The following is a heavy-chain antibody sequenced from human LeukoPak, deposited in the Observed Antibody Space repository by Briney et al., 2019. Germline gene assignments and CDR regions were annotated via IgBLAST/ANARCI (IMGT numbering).Heavy chain of an antibody. Sequence: SQTLSLTCTVSGGSIRSYYWSWIRQPPGKGLEWIGYIYYSGSTNYNPSLKSRVSISVDTSKNQFSLKLSSVTAADTAVYYCARTGSTVTMLYPFDHWGQGTLVTVSS. CDR1: GGSIRSYY. V-gene: IGHV4-59*01. CDR3: ARTGSTVTMLYPFDH. J-gene: IGHJ4*02. D-gene: IGHD4-17*01. CDR2: IYYSGST.